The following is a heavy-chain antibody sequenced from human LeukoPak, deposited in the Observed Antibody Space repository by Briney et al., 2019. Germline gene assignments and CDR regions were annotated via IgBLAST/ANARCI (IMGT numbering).Heavy chain of an antibody. V-gene: IGHV1-18*01. CDR1: GYTFTSYG. J-gene: IGHJ5*02. CDR2: ISAYNGNT. CDR3: ARDLLGIAAAGTVWFDP. D-gene: IGHD6-13*01. Sequence: ASVKVSCKASGYTFTSYGISWVRQAPGQGLEWRGWISAYNGNTNYAQKLQGRVTMTTDTSTSTAYMELRSLRSDDTAVYYCARDLLGIAAAGTVWFDPWGQGTLVTVSS.